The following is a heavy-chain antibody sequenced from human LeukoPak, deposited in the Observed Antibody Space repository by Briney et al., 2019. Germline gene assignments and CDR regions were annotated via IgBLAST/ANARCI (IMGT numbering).Heavy chain of an antibody. V-gene: IGHV3-23*01. CDR2: ISGSGGST. CDR3: AKDRVYSSGWYYFDY. D-gene: IGHD6-19*01. CDR1: GYTFSSYA. J-gene: IGHJ4*02. Sequence: GASVKVSCKASGYTFSSYAMSWVRQAPGKGLEWVSAISGSGGSTYYADSVKGRFTISRDNSKNTLYLQMNSLRAEDTAVYYCAKDRVYSSGWYYFDYWGQGTLVTVSS.